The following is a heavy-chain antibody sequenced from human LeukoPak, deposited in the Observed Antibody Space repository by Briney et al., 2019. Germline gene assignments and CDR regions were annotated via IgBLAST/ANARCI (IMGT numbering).Heavy chain of an antibody. CDR3: AKAMYYYDSSGFNFPGD. V-gene: IGHV3-30*18. CDR1: GFTFSSYG. Sequence: PGGSLRLSCAASGFTFSSYGMHWVRQAPGKGLEWVAVISYDGSNKYYADSVKGRFTISRDNSKNTLFLQMNSLRAEDTAVYYCAKAMYYYDSSGFNFPGDWGQGTLVTVSP. J-gene: IGHJ4*02. CDR2: ISYDGSNK. D-gene: IGHD3-22*01.